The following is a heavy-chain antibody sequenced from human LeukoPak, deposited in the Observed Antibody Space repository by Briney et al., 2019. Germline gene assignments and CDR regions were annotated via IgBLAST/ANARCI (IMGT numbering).Heavy chain of an antibody. J-gene: IGHJ6*02. Sequence: ASVKVSCKASGYTFTSYGISWVRQAPGQGLEWMGWISAYNGNTNYAQKLQGRVTMTTDTSTSTAYVELRSLRSDDTAVYYCARDRDSSSYIKRSYYYYGMDVWGQGTTVTVSS. CDR2: ISAYNGNT. V-gene: IGHV1-18*01. CDR1: GYTFTSYG. CDR3: ARDRDSSSYIKRSYYYYGMDV. D-gene: IGHD6-13*01.